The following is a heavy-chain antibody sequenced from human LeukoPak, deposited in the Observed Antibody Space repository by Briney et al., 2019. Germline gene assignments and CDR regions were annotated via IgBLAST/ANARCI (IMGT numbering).Heavy chain of an antibody. Sequence: SETLSLTCTVSGGSISSSSYYWGWIRQPPGKGLEWIGSIYYSGSTYYNPSLKSRVTISVDTSKNQFSLKLSSVTAADTAVYYCARGIGYSYGRNFDYWGQGTLVTVSS. CDR1: GGSISSSSYY. CDR2: IYYSGST. CDR3: ARGIGYSYGRNFDY. D-gene: IGHD5-18*01. V-gene: IGHV4-39*01. J-gene: IGHJ4*02.